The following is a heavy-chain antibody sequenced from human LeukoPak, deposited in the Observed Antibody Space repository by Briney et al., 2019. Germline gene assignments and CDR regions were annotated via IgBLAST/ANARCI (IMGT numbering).Heavy chain of an antibody. CDR3: ARDSRYSDTSGYYYSHYYMDV. J-gene: IGHJ6*03. CDR1: GGSINYYY. D-gene: IGHD3-22*01. V-gene: IGHV4-59*01. CDR2: IYSSRST. Sequence: SSETLSLTCTVSGGSINYYYWSWIPQPPGKGLEYIGYIYSSRSTNYNPSLKSRVTMSVDTSKNQFSLKLSSVTAADTAVYYCARDSRYSDTSGYYYSHYYMDVWGKGTTVTVS.